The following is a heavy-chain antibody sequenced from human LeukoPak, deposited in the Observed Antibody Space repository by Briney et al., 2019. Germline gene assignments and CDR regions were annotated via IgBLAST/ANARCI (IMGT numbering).Heavy chain of an antibody. CDR1: GYTFTSYW. CDR2: IDPSDSYI. J-gene: IGHJ4*02. CDR3: ARGGTMAAAGTHY. Sequence: GESLKISCKGSGYTFTSYWTSWVRQMPGKGLEWMGRIDPSDSYINYSPSFQGHVSISADRSITTAYLQWSSLKASDTAIYFCARGGTMAAAGTHYWGQGTLVTVSS. D-gene: IGHD6-13*01. V-gene: IGHV5-10-1*01.